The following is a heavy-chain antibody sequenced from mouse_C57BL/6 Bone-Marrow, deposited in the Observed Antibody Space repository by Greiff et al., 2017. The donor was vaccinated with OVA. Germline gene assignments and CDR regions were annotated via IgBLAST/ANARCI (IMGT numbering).Heavy chain of an antibody. J-gene: IGHJ3*01. Sequence: VQLQQSGPELVKPGASVQIPCQASGYTFTDYNMDWVKQSHGKSLEWIGDINPNNGGTIYNQKFKGKATLTVDKSSSTAYMKLRSLTSEDTAVYYCARGEMMGYYFAYWGQGTLVTVSA. CDR1: GYTFTDYN. CDR2: INPNNGGT. CDR3: ARGEMMGYYFAY. V-gene: IGHV1-18*01. D-gene: IGHD2-3*01.